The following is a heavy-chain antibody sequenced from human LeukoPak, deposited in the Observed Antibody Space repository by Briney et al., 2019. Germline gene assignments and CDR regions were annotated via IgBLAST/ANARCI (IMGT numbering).Heavy chain of an antibody. Sequence: SETLSLTCTVSGDSISAYTWSWLRQPPGKGLEWIGSIYYRGSTNYNPSLERRVTISMDTSKTWFSLNLSGVTAADTAVYYCARQRLRLRLDAFDYWGQGTLVTVSS. CDR1: GDSISAYT. J-gene: IGHJ4*02. V-gene: IGHV4-59*01. CDR3: ARQRLRLRLDAFDY. D-gene: IGHD5-12*01. CDR2: IYYRGST.